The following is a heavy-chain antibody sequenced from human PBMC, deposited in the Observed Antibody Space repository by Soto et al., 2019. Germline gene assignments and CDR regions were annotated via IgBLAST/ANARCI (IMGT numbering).Heavy chain of an antibody. D-gene: IGHD3-3*01. CDR1: GGSISSGDYY. CDR3: ATYVLRFLEWLTVRDAFDI. CDR2: IYYSGST. Sequence: QVQLQESGPGLVKPSQTLSLTCTVSGGSISSGDYYWSWIRQPPGKGLEWIGYIYYSGSTYYNPSPKSRVTISVDTSKNQFSLKLSSVTDADTAVYYCATYVLRFLEWLTVRDAFDIWGQGTMVTVSS. V-gene: IGHV4-30-4*01. J-gene: IGHJ3*02.